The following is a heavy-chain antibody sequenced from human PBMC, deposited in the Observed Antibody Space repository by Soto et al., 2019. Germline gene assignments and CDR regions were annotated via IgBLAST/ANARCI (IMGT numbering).Heavy chain of an antibody. CDR1: GFTFISYA. V-gene: IGHV3-23*01. Sequence: GSLRLSCAASGFTFISYAIILFRHAPGKWLEWVSAISGSGGSTYYADSVKGRFTISRDNSKNTLYLQMNSLRAEDTAVYYCAKVRRFMDVWGQGTTVTVSS. CDR3: AKVRRFMDV. D-gene: IGHD3-10*01. J-gene: IGHJ6*02. CDR2: ISGSGGST.